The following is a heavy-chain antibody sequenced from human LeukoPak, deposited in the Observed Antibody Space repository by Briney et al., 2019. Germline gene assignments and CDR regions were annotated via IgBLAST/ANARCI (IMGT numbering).Heavy chain of an antibody. CDR1: GFTFSSYA. V-gene: IGHV3-30*04. CDR2: ISYDGSNK. Sequence: GGSLRLSCAASGFTFSSYAMYWVRQSPGKGLEWVAVISYDGSNKHYADSVKGRFTISRDNSKNTLYLQMNSLRAEDTAVYYCARDARTVGITMIVVGFDYWGQGTLVTVSS. D-gene: IGHD3-22*01. CDR3: ARDARTVGITMIVVGFDY. J-gene: IGHJ4*02.